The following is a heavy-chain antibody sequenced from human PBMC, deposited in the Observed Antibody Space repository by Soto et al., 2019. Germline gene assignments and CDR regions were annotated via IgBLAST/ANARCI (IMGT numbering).Heavy chain of an antibody. V-gene: IGHV3-23*01. CDR1: GVTFSNYA. J-gene: IGHJ4*02. CDR3: AKQRADYGSGADTFYFDS. Sequence: PGGYLRLSCTVSGVTFSNYAMNWVRQAPGKGLEWVSSLSGSGGTTYYADSVKGRFIISRDNSKNTLYLLMNSLRAEDTALYYCAKQRADYGSGADTFYFDSWGQGALVTVS. CDR2: LSGSGGTT. D-gene: IGHD3-10*01.